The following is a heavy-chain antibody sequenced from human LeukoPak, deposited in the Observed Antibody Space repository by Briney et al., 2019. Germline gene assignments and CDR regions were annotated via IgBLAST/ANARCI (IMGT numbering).Heavy chain of an antibody. Sequence: GGSLRLSCAASGFTFSRYAMNWVRQAPGKGLEWVSALTLSGTNTHYADSVKGRFTISRDISKNTLYLQMNTLRAEDTAVYYCAKDSPLRTSYHGYFDYWGQGTLVTVSS. CDR2: LTLSGTNT. D-gene: IGHD3-16*01. CDR3: AKDSPLRTSYHGYFDY. V-gene: IGHV3-23*01. CDR1: GFTFSRYA. J-gene: IGHJ4*02.